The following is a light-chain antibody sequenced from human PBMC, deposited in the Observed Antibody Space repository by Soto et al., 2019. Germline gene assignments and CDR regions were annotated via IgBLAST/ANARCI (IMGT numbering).Light chain of an antibody. V-gene: IGKV3-20*01. CDR3: QQYGSSPWT. Sequence: EIMLTQSPGTLSLSPGERATLSCMASQSVSSNYLAWYQQKPGQTPRLLIYGASSRATGIPDRFSGSGSGAAFNLTISRLEPEDFAVFYCQQYGSSPWTFVQGTKVEIK. CDR2: GAS. J-gene: IGKJ1*01. CDR1: QSVSSNY.